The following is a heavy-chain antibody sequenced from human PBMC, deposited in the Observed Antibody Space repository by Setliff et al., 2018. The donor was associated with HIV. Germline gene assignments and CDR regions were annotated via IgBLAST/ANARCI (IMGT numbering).Heavy chain of an antibody. CDR1: GYTFTTYD. V-gene: IGHV1-18*01. CDR3: ARTDYGGHSGGNYFDY. D-gene: IGHD4-17*01. CDR2: ISPYNGHT. J-gene: IGHJ4*02. Sequence: ASVKVSCKASGYTFTTYDITWVRQAPGQGLEWLGWISPYNGHTNFAQKFQGRVTMTTDTATSTAYMEVRSLRSDDTAVYYCARTDYGGHSGGNYFDYWGQGSLVTVSS.